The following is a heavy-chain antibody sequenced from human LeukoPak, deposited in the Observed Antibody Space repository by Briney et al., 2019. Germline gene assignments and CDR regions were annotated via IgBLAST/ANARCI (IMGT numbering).Heavy chain of an antibody. J-gene: IGHJ4*02. V-gene: IGHV1-3*01. Sequence: GASVKVSCKASGYTLSNSAIHWVRQAPGQRLEWMGWINGGNGDTKSSQKFQGRVTMTRDTSTSTVYMELSSLRSEDTAVYYCARAAKYGRHPGFDYWGQGTLVTVSS. D-gene: IGHD2/OR15-2a*01. CDR2: INGGNGDT. CDR3: ARAAKYGRHPGFDY. CDR1: GYTLSNSA.